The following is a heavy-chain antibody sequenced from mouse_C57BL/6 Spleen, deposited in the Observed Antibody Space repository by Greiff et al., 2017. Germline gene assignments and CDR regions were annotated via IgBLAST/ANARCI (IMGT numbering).Heavy chain of an antibody. J-gene: IGHJ2*01. CDR1: GYSITSGYD. CDR3: ARGGGSSPYFDY. CDR2: ISYSGST. V-gene: IGHV3-1*01. Sequence: EVQLQESGPGMVKPSQSLSLTCTVTGYSITSGYDWHWIRHFPGNKLEWMGYISYSGSTNYNPSLKSRISITHDTSKNHFFLKLNSVTTEDTATYYCARGGGSSPYFDYWGQGTTLTVSS. D-gene: IGHD1-1*01.